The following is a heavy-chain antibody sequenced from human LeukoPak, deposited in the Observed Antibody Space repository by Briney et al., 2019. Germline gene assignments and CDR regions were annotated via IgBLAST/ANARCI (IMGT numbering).Heavy chain of an antibody. Sequence: GGSLTLSCAASGFTFSSYSMNWVRQAPGEGLEWVSSIRSSSSYIFYGDSVKGRFTITRDNAKNSLYMQMNSLRAEDTAVYYGARVSSGWQGAFDIWGQGTMVTVSS. D-gene: IGHD6-19*01. V-gene: IGHV3-21*01. J-gene: IGHJ3*02. CDR1: GFTFSSYS. CDR2: IRSSSSYI. CDR3: ARVSSGWQGAFDI.